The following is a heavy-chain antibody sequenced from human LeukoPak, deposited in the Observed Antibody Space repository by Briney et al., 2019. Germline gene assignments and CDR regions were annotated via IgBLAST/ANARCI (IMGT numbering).Heavy chain of an antibody. J-gene: IGHJ4*02. CDR1: GGSISSCGYY. D-gene: IGHD5-18*01. CDR2: ISYSGST. CDR3: ARVRGYSYGELDY. V-gene: IGHV4-31*03. Sequence: SETLSLTCTVSGGSISSCGYYWSWLPQHPGKGLEWIGYISYSGSTYYNPSLNSRVTISVGTSKSQFFLKLSFVTAADTAVYYCARVRGYSYGELDYWGQGTLVTVSS.